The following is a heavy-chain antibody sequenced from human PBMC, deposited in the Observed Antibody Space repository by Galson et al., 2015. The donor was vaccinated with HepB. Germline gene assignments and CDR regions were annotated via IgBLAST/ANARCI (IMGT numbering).Heavy chain of an antibody. V-gene: IGHV4-59*01. J-gene: IGHJ1*01. D-gene: IGHD2-15*01. CDR1: GGSISSYY. CDR2: IYYSGST. CDR3: ATDGPYSDADYFLH. Sequence: SETLSLTCTVSGGSISSYYWTWIRQPPGKGLEWIGYIYYSGSTNYNPSLKSRVTISVDMSKNQFSLKLNSVTAADTAVYYCATDGPYSDADYFLHWGPGTLVSVSS.